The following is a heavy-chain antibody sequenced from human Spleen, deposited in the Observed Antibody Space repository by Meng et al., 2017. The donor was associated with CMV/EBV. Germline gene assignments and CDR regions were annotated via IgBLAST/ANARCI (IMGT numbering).Heavy chain of an antibody. J-gene: IGHJ4*02. D-gene: IGHD3-3*01. CDR2: IYWNDDK. CDR3: AHTITIFGVVTPSFDY. CDR1: LSLRTSGVG. V-gene: IGHV2-5*01. Sequence: LSLRTSGVGVGWIRQPPGKALEWLALIYWNDDKRYSPSLKSRLTITKDTSKNQVVLTMTNMDPVDTATYYCAHTITIFGVVTPSFDYWGQGTLVTVSS.